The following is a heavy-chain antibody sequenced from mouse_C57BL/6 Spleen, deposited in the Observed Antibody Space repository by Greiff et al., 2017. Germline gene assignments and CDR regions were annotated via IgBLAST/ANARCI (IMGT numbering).Heavy chain of an antibody. J-gene: IGHJ3*01. V-gene: IGHV1-39*01. CDR1: GYSFTDYN. CDR3: AREGSSGYRFAY. Sequence: EVQLQESGPELVKPGASVKISCKASGYSFTDYNMNWVKQSNGKSLEWIGVINPNYGTTTYNQKFKGKATLTVDQSSSTAYMQLNSLTAEDSAVYYCAREGSSGYRFAYWGQGTLVTVSA. D-gene: IGHD3-2*02. CDR2: INPNYGTT.